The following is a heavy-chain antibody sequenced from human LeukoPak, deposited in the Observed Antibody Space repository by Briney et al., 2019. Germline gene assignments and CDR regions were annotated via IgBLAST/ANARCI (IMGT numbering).Heavy chain of an antibody. D-gene: IGHD6-13*01. V-gene: IGHV3-72*01. CDR2: TRNKANSYTT. CDR3: ASRSSSFDY. CDR1: GFTFSDHY. Sequence: GGSLRLSCAASGFTFSDHYMDWVRQAPGKGLEWVGRTRNKANSYTTEYAASVKGSFTISRDDSKNSLYLQMNSLRAEDTAVYYCASRSSSFDYWGQGTLVTVSS. J-gene: IGHJ4*02.